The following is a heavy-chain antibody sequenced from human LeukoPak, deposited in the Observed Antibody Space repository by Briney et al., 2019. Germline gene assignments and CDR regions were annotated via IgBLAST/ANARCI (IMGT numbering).Heavy chain of an antibody. CDR2: IYYSGYT. CDR1: GGSITSGGYY. V-gene: IGHV4-31*03. CDR3: ARSWFGELSHFNY. Sequence: SETLSLTCTVSGGSITSGGYYWSWIRQHPGKGLEWIGHIYYSGYTYYNPSLKSRVTMSVDTSKNQFSLKLSSVTAADTAVYYCARSWFGELSHFNYWGQGTLVRVSS. J-gene: IGHJ4*02. D-gene: IGHD3-10*01.